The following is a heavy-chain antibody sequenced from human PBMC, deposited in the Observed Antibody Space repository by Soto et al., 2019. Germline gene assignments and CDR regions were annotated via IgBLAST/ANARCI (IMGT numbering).Heavy chain of an antibody. J-gene: IGHJ6*02. CDR1: GFTFTSSA. D-gene: IGHD4-17*01. Sequence: ASVKVSCKASGFTFTSSAVQWVRQARGQRLEWIGWIVVGSGNTNYAQKFQERVTITRDMSTSTAYMELSSLRSEDTAVYYCAADAYYGGKPYYYYYGMDVWGQGTTVTVSS. V-gene: IGHV1-58*01. CDR2: IVVGSGNT. CDR3: AADAYYGGKPYYYYYGMDV.